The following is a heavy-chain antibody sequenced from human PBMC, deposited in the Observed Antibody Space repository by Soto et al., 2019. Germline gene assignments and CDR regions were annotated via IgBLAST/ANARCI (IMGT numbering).Heavy chain of an antibody. CDR2: IPYDERSK. D-gene: IGHD5-12*01. CDR1: GFTFSTYG. V-gene: IGHV3-30*18. J-gene: IGHJ4*02. CDR3: AKDPGYGLDY. Sequence: QVHLVESGGGVVQPGRSLRLSCAASGFTFSTYGMHWVRQAPGKGLEWVAAIPYDERSKYYADSVKGRFTISRDKSKNTLYLQMNSLRAEDTAVYYCAKDPGYGLDYWGQGTLVTVSS.